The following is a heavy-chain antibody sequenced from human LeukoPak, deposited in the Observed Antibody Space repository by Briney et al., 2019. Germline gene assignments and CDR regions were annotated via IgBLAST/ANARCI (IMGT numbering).Heavy chain of an antibody. Sequence: NPSETLSLTCAVYGGSFSGYYWSWIRQPPGKGLEWIGEINHSGSTNYNPSLKSRVTISVDTSKNQFSLKLSSVTAADTAVYYCARRPARGPRAGYYGSGSYYISHFDYWGQGTLVTVSS. J-gene: IGHJ4*02. CDR1: GGSFSGYY. D-gene: IGHD3-10*01. V-gene: IGHV4-34*01. CDR3: ARRPARGPRAGYYGSGSYYISHFDY. CDR2: INHSGST.